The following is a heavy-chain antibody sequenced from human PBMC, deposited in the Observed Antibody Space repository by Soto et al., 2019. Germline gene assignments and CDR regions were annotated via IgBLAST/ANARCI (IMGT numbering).Heavy chain of an antibody. V-gene: IGHV3-7*01. D-gene: IGHD2-15*01. Sequence: EVQLVESGGGLVQPGGSLRLSCAASGFTFSSYWMSWVRQAPGKGLEWVANINQDGSEKDFLDSVRGRFTISRDNAKNSLYLQMNSLRAEDTAVYYCSTTIGSCSGGTCFSPPYFDDWGQGTLVTVSS. J-gene: IGHJ4*02. CDR1: GFTFSSYW. CDR2: INQDGSEK. CDR3: STTIGSCSGGTCFSPPYFDD.